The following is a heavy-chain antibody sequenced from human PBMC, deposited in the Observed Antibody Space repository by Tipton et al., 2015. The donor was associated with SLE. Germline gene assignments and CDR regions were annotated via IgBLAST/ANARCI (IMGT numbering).Heavy chain of an antibody. J-gene: IGHJ2*01. CDR1: GYTFTNYF. D-gene: IGHD6-19*01. CDR3: ARGGWGANLIDL. V-gene: IGHV1-46*01. CDR2: INPGGGST. Sequence: QLVQSGAEVKKPGASVKVSCKASGYTFTNYFIHWVRQAPGQGLEWMAEINPGGGSTSSAQKFQGRFTVTRDTSTNTVYMELSSLRSEDTAVYYCARGGWGANLIDLWGRGTLVTVSS.